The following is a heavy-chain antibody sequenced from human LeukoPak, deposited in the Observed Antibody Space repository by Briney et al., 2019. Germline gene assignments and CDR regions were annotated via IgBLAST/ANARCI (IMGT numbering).Heavy chain of an antibody. V-gene: IGHV4-34*01. Sequence: SETLSLTCAVYGGSFSGYYWSWIRQPPGKGLEWIGEINHSGSTNYNPSLKSRVTISVDTSKNRFSLKLSSVTAADTAVYHCARASDFDYWGQGTLVTVSS. CDR2: INHSGST. D-gene: IGHD6-6*01. J-gene: IGHJ4*02. CDR1: GGSFSGYY. CDR3: ARASDFDY.